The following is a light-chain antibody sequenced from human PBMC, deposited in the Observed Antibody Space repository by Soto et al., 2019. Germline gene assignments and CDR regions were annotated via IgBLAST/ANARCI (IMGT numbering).Light chain of an antibody. CDR2: AAS. J-gene: IGKJ1*01. CDR3: QQYYSYPRT. V-gene: IGKV1-8*01. Sequence: RMSQSPSSLAESTGVGVTITRRASQGISSYLAWYQQKPGKAPKLLIYAASTLQSGVPSRFSGSGSGTDFTLTISCLQSEDFATYYCQQYYSYPRTFGQGTKVDIK. CDR1: QGISSY.